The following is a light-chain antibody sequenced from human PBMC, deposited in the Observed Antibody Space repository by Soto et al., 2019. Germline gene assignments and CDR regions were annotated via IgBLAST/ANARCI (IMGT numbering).Light chain of an antibody. CDR3: QQRSNWPLT. CDR1: QSVSSY. Sequence: EIVLTQSPATLYLSPGERATLSCRASQSVSSYLAWYQQNPGQSPRLLIYDASNRATGIPARFSGSGSGPDFTLTISSLEPDDFAVYYCQQRSNWPLTFGGGPKVEIK. J-gene: IGKJ4*01. V-gene: IGKV3-11*01. CDR2: DAS.